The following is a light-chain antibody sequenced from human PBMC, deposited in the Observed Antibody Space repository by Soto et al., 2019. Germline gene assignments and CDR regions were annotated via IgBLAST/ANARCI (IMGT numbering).Light chain of an antibody. J-gene: IGLJ1*01. CDR2: DVS. V-gene: IGLV2-8*01. CDR1: SSDIGGYNS. CDR3: SSYTDRNNLV. Sequence: QSALTQSPAASGSPGQSVTISCTGTSSDIGGYNSVSWYQQHPGKVPKVMIYDVSKRPSGVPDRFSGSKSGNTASLTVSALQAEDEADYYCSSYTDRNNLVFGTGTKVTV.